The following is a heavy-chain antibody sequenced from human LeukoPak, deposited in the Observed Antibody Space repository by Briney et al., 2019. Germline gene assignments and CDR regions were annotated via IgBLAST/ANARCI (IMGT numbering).Heavy chain of an antibody. CDR3: ARVLYSSGWYGLFDC. CDR2: ISYDGRNK. J-gene: IGHJ4*02. D-gene: IGHD6-19*01. CDR1: GLTFDTYA. Sequence: GGSLRLSCAASGLTFDTYAMHWVRQAPGKGLEWVAVISYDGRNKYYADSVKGRFTISRDNSKNTLYLQMNSLRTEDTAVYYCARVLYSSGWYGLFDCWGQGTLVTVSS. V-gene: IGHV3-30*04.